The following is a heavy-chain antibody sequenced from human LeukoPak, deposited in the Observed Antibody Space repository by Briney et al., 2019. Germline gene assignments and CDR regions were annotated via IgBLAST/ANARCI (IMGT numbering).Heavy chain of an antibody. CDR3: ARGVTYYDILTGYSPGAFGI. Sequence: SETLSLTCTVSGGSISSYYWSWIRQPPGKGLEWIGYIYYSGSTNYNPSLKSRVTISVDTSKNQFSLKLSSVTAADTAVYYCARGVTYYDILTGYSPGAFGIWGQGTMVTVSS. CDR1: GGSISSYY. V-gene: IGHV4-59*01. J-gene: IGHJ3*02. D-gene: IGHD3-9*01. CDR2: IYYSGST.